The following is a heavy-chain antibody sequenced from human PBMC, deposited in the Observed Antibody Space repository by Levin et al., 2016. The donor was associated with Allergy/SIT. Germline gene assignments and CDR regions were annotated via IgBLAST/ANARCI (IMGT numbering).Heavy chain of an antibody. CDR2: SALNNGNT. CDR1: GYTFTSYG. V-gene: IGHV1-18*04. Sequence: ASVKVSCKASGYTFTSYGISVGATRPLDKGLSGWDGSALNNGNTNYAQKLQGRVTMTTDTSTSTAYMELRSLRSDDTAVYYCARDELGYCSGGSCLPRQGYYYYGMDVWGQGTTVTVSS. D-gene: IGHD2-15*01. J-gene: IGHJ6*02. CDR3: ARDELGYCSGGSCLPRQGYYYYGMDV.